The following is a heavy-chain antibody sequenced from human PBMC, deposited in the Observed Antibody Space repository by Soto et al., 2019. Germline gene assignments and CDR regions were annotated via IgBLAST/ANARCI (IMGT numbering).Heavy chain of an antibody. Sequence: SETLSLTCTVTGDSISSRSYYWGWIRQPPGKGLEWIGSIYYSGSTYNNPSLKSRVTMSVDTSKNQFSLRLRSVTAADTALYFCARHSLALRKNNWFDPWGQGIMVTVSS. V-gene: IGHV4-39*01. D-gene: IGHD3-3*02. CDR1: GDSISSRSYY. CDR2: IYYSGST. J-gene: IGHJ5*02. CDR3: ARHSLALRKNNWFDP.